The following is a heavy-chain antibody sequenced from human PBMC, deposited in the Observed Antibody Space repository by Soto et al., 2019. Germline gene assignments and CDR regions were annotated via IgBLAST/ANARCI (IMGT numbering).Heavy chain of an antibody. CDR1: GASIRGFY. CDR3: VIGGTKTLRDWFDP. J-gene: IGHJ5*02. D-gene: IGHD1-1*01. CDR2: IYATGTT. V-gene: IGHV4-4*07. Sequence: PSETLSLTCTASGASIRGFYWSWIRKSAGTGLEWFGRIYATGTTDYNPSLKSRVMMSVDTSKKQFSLKLRSVTAADTAVYYFVIGGTKTLRDWFDPWGQGISVTVCS.